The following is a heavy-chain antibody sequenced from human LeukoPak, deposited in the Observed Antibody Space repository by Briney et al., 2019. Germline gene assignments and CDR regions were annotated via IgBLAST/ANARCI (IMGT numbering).Heavy chain of an antibody. CDR1: GYTFTSYG. CDR2: ISAYNGNT. D-gene: IGHD4-23*01. CDR3: ARVLTTVVTPEGAFDI. V-gene: IGHV1-18*01. J-gene: IGHJ3*02. Sequence: WASVTVSCKASGYTFTSYGISWVRQAPGQGLEWMGWISAYNGNTNYAQKLQGRVTMTTDTSTSTAYMELRSLRSDDTAVYYCARVLTTVVTPEGAFDIWGQGTMVTVSS.